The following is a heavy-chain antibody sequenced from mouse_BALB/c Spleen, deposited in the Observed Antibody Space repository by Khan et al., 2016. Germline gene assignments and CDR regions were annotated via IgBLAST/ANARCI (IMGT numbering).Heavy chain of an antibody. CDR3: AREYYYAMDY. V-gene: IGHV9-3-1*01. CDR2: INTYTGEP. CDR1: GYTFTNYG. Sequence: QSQLVQSGPELKKPGETVKISCKASGYTFTNYGMNWVKQAPGKGLKWMGWINTYTGEPTYADDFKGRFAFSLETSASTAYLQINNLKNEDTATYFCAREYYYAMDYWGQGTSVTVSS. J-gene: IGHJ4*01.